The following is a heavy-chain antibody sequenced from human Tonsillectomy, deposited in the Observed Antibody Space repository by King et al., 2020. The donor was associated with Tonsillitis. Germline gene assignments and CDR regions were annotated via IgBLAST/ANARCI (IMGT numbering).Heavy chain of an antibody. CDR3: ARVGTTMTTTYYFDY. J-gene: IGHJ4*02. D-gene: IGHD4-17*01. CDR2: IIPMFGTT. CDR1: GGTFRSYA. Sequence: LVQSGAEVKKPGSSVKVSCKASGGTFRSYAISWVRQAPGQGLEWMGGIIPMFGTTNYAQKFQGRVTITEDESTSTAYMELNSLRSEDTAVYYCARVGTTMTTTYYFDYWGQGTLVTVSS. V-gene: IGHV1-69*01.